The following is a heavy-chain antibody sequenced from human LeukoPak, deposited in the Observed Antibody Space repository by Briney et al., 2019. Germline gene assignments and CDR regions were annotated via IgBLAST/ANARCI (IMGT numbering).Heavy chain of an antibody. V-gene: IGHV4-34*01. CDR2: INHSGST. CDR3: ARVWSDYYGSGSYYPRRFYYYYMDV. D-gene: IGHD3-10*01. CDR1: GGSISPYY. Sequence: PSETLSLTCTVSGGSISPYYWSWIRQPPGKVLEWIGEINHSGSTNYNPSLKSRVTISVDTSKNQFSLKLSSVTAADTAVYYCARVWSDYYGSGSYYPRRFYYYYMDVWGKGTTVTVSS. J-gene: IGHJ6*03.